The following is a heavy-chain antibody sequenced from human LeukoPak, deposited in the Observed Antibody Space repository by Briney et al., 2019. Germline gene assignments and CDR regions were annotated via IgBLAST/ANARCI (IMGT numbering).Heavy chain of an antibody. CDR3: ARVSWWFDP. Sequence: PETLSLTCAVYGGSFSGYYWSWIRQPPGKGLEWIGEINHSGSTNYNPSLKSRVTISVDTSKNQFSLRLSSVTAADTAVYYCARVSWWFDPWGQGTLVTVSS. CDR2: INHSGST. J-gene: IGHJ5*02. V-gene: IGHV4-34*01. CDR1: GGSFSGYY.